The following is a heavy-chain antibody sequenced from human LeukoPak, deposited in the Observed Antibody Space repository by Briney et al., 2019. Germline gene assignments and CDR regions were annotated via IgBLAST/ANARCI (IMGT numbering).Heavy chain of an antibody. V-gene: IGHV4-39*01. J-gene: IGHJ4*02. CDR1: GGSISSSSYY. CDR3: ARLGAVAGTRPLPES. Sequence: SETLSLTCTVSGGSISSSSYYCGWIRHPPGKGLGWIGRIYYSASTYYNPSLKSRVTISVDTSKNQFSLKLSSVTASDTAVYYCARLGAVAGTRPLPESWGQGTLVTVSS. D-gene: IGHD6-19*01. CDR2: IYYSAST.